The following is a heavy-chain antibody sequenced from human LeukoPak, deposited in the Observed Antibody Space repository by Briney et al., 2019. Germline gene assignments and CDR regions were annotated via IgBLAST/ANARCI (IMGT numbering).Heavy chain of an antibody. V-gene: IGHV4-34*01. CDR2: INHSGST. D-gene: IGHD3-22*01. CDR3: ARGLTTTAFDY. Sequence: PSETLSLTCAVYGGSFSGYYWSWIRQPPGKGLEWIGEINHSGSTNYNPPLKSRVTISVDTSKNQFSLKLSSVTAADTAVYYCARGLTTTAFDYWGQGTLVTVSS. J-gene: IGHJ4*02. CDR1: GGSFSGYY.